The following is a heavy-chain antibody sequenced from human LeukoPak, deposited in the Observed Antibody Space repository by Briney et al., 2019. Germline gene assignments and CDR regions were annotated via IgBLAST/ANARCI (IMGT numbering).Heavy chain of an antibody. J-gene: IGHJ5*02. CDR3: ARHYDSSGYYYDNWFDP. CDR2: INPNSGGT. V-gene: IGHV1-2*06. Sequence: ASVKVSCKASGYTFTGYYMHWVRQAPGQGVEWMGRINPNSGGTNYAQKFQGRVTITRDTSISTAYMELSRLRSDDTAVYYCARHYDSSGYYYDNWFDPWGQGTLVTVSS. CDR1: GYTFTGYY. D-gene: IGHD3-22*01.